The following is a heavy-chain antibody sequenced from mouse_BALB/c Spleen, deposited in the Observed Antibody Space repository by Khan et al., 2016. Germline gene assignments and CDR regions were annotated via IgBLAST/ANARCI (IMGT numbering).Heavy chain of an antibody. V-gene: IGHV2-2*02. J-gene: IGHJ4*01. CDR1: GSTLTSYG. CDR2: IWSGGST. CDR3: ARNYDGYAMDD. D-gene: IGHD2-4*01. Sequence: QVQLQQSGPGLVQPSQCLSLTCTASGSTLTSYGVHWVRQSPGKGLEWLGVIWSGGSTAYNAAFISRLSISKTKCRSQVFVRRSRRQANDTAIYYCARNYDGYAMDDWGEGASVTVVS.